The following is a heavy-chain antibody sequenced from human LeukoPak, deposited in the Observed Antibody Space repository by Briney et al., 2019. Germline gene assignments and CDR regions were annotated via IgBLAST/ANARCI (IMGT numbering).Heavy chain of an antibody. CDR1: GGSFNGYY. V-gene: IGHV4-34*01. Sequence: SETLSLTCAVYGGSFNGYYWSWIRQPPGKGLEWIGEGDHRGGTKYNPSLKSRVTISADSSKNQFSLKWYSVTAADTAVYYFVKNGQRGFSFDPWGQGTLVIVSS. J-gene: IGHJ5*02. D-gene: IGHD2-8*01. CDR3: VKNGQRGFSFDP. CDR2: GDHRGGT.